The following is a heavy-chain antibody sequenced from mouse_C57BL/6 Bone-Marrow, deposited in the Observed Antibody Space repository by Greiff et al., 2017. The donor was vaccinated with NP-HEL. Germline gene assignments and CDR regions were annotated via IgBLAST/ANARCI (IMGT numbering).Heavy chain of an antibody. CDR3: SIITTKEYYFDY. V-gene: IGHV1-39*01. J-gene: IGHJ2*01. D-gene: IGHD1-1*01. CDR1: GYSFTDYN. Sequence: VQLQQSGPELVKPGASVKISCKASGYSFTDYNMNWVKQSNGKSLEWIGVINPNYGTTSYNPKFKGKATLTVDQSSSTAYMQLNSLTSEDSAVYYCSIITTKEYYFDYWGQGTTLTVSS. CDR2: INPNYGTT.